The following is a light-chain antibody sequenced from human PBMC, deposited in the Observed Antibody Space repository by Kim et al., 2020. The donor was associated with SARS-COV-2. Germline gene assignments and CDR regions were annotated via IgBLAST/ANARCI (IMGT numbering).Light chain of an antibody. CDR3: QAWDSSTKV. CDR1: KLGDKY. J-gene: IGLJ1*01. CDR2: QVS. V-gene: IGLV3-1*01. Sequence: SYELTQPPSVSVSPGQTASITCSGDKLGDKYACWYQQKPGQSPVLVIYQVSKRPSGIPERFSGSNSGNTATLTISGTQDTDEADYYCQAWDSSTKVVGTG.